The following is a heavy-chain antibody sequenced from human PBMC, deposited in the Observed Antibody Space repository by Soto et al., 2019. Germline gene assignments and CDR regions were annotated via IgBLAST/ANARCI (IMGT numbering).Heavy chain of an antibody. V-gene: IGHV1-18*04. CDR3: AREVGHMDV. CDR1: GYTVTTYG. Sequence: ASVKVSCKAFGYTVTTYGINWVRQAPGQGLEWMGWVSPYNGDTTYAQKVQGRVTMTTDTSTRTAYLELGSLRSDDTAVYYCAREVGHMDVWGQGTTVTVSS. J-gene: IGHJ6*02. CDR2: VSPYNGDT.